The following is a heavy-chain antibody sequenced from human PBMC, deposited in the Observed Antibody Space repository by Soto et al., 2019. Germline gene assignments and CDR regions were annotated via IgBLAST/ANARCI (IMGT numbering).Heavy chain of an antibody. V-gene: IGHV3-30-3*01. CDR3: ARVGPYDYVWGSYLF. CDR2: ISYDGSNK. J-gene: IGHJ4*02. CDR1: GFTFSSYA. D-gene: IGHD3-16*01. Sequence: QVQLVESGGGVVQPGRSLRLSCAASGFTFSSYAMHWVRQAPGKELEWVAVISYDGSNKYYADSVKGRFTISRDNSKNTLYLQMNSLRAEDTAVYYCARVGPYDYVWGSYLFWGQGTLVTVSS.